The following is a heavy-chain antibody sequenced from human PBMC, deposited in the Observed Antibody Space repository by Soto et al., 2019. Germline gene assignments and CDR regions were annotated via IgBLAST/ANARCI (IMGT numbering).Heavy chain of an antibody. J-gene: IGHJ6*02. CDR3: ARGGSVVVVAGPIYIDHYGMDV. V-gene: IGHV1-46*02. Sequence: QVQLMQSEADVKKPGASVKLSCEASGYFFNNYNIHWVRQAPGHGPEWLGTINPSVGSATYAQKYQGRVTMTRDTCRDTVNMHLNSLTSEDTAVYYCARGGSVVVVAGPIYIDHYGMDVWCQGTALTVSS. CDR2: INPSVGSA. D-gene: IGHD2-15*01. CDR1: GYFFNNYN.